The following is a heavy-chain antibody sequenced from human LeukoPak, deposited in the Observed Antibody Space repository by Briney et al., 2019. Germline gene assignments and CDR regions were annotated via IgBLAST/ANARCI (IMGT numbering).Heavy chain of an antibody. CDR1: GFTFSDYY. D-gene: IGHD1-1*01. Sequence: GGSLRLSCAASGFTFSDYYMSWIRQAPGKGLEWVSYISSSGSTIYYADSVKGRFTISRDNAKNSLYLQMNSLRAEDTAVYYCARVVQPHYYYYMDVWGKGTTVTVSS. V-gene: IGHV3-11*01. J-gene: IGHJ6*03. CDR2: ISSSGSTI. CDR3: ARVVQPHYYYYMDV.